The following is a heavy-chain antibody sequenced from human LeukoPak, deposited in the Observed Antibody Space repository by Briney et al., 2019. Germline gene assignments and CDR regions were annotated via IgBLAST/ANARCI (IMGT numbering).Heavy chain of an antibody. CDR3: ARDGDYYMRSWFDP. CDR2: INPNSGGT. V-gene: IGHV1-2*02. Sequence: ASVKVSCKASGYTFTGYYMHWVRQAPGQGLEWVSWINPNSGGTIYAQKFQGRVTMTRDTSISTAYMELSRLRSDDTAVYYCARDGDYYMRSWFDPWGQGTLVTVSS. CDR1: GYTFTGYY. J-gene: IGHJ5*02. D-gene: IGHD4-17*01.